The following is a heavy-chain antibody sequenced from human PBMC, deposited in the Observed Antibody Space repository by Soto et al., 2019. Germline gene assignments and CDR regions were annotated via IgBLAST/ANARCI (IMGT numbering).Heavy chain of an antibody. CDR1: GNTFTNFG. CDR3: ARVIPGAEAWFHT. V-gene: IGHV1-18*01. D-gene: IGHD2-2*01. CDR2: ISPYTDDP. Sequence: QGQLVQSGVEVKKPGASVKVSCSASGNTFTNFGVTWVRQAPGQGREWMGWISPYTDDPSYAQKFQGGVNMTIDTSTSTAYLDLRSLTSDDTAVSYCARVIPGAEAWFHTWGQGTLVTVSS. J-gene: IGHJ5*02.